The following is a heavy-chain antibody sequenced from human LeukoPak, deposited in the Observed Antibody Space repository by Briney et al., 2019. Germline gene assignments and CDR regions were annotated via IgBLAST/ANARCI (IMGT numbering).Heavy chain of an antibody. CDR3: AKDLTRPTGAAAYYFDY. D-gene: IGHD1-14*01. CDR1: GGTFSSYA. Sequence: SCKASGGTFSSYAMNWVRQAPGKGLEWVSATSSGGGSTSYADSVKGRFTISRDNSKNTLYLQMNSLRAEDTAVYYCAKDLTRPTGAAAYYFDYGGRGTLVTVSS. CDR2: TSSGGGST. J-gene: IGHJ4*02. V-gene: IGHV3-23*01.